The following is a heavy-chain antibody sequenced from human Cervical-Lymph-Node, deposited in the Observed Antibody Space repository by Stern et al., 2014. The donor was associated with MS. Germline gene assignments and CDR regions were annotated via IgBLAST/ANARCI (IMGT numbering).Heavy chain of an antibody. CDR1: GGSISSSGFF. V-gene: IGHV4-39*01. D-gene: IGHD1-1*01. Sequence: QLQLQESGPGLVKPSETLSLTCTVSGGSISSSGFFWGWIRQPPGKGLEWIGTISYSGSTYYNVSLKSRVTLPAAPSKNQFSLKLSSVTAADTAVYYCARQGGRYSPKNWGQGTLVTVSS. J-gene: IGHJ4*02. CDR2: ISYSGST. CDR3: ARQGGRYSPKN.